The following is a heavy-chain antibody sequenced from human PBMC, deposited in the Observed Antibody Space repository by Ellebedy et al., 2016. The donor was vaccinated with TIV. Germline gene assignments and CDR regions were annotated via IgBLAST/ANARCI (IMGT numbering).Heavy chain of an antibody. CDR1: GYSFPSYC. CDR3: PRRGCSSGNCHAGDP. J-gene: IGHJ5*02. V-gene: IGHV5-51*01. CDR2: VCPSYSHI. D-gene: IGHD2-15*01. Sequence: GESLKISCTGSGYSFPSYCIGWVRQLPGKGLEWMGIVCPSYSHITYSPSFQGQVTISADKSISTAFLQWSSLKASDTAMYYCPRRGCSSGNCHAGDPWGQGTLVTVSS.